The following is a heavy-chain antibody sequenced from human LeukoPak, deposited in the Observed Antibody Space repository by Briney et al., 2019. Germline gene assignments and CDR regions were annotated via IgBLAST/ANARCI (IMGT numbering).Heavy chain of an antibody. D-gene: IGHD1-26*01. Sequence: PGGSLRLSCAASAFTFSSYAMSWVRQAPGKGLEWVSTISGIDSSIYYADSVRGRFTISRDNSKNTVFLQMNSLRVEDTAIYYCAKDQDVYSGSQSWGQGTLVTVSS. V-gene: IGHV3-23*01. CDR2: ISGIDSSI. CDR3: AKDQDVYSGSQS. J-gene: IGHJ4*02. CDR1: AFTFSSYA.